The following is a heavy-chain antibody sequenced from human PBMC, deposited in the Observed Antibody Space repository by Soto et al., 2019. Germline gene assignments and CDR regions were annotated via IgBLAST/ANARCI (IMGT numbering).Heavy chain of an antibody. Sequence: SETLSLTCTVSGGSISSGDYYWSWIRQPPGKGLEWIGYIYYSGSTYYNPSLKSRVTISVDTSKNQFSLKLSSVTAANTAVYYCARDELRFLEWPYRMDVWGQGTTVAVSS. J-gene: IGHJ6*02. CDR2: IYYSGST. D-gene: IGHD3-3*01. CDR3: ARDELRFLEWPYRMDV. CDR1: GGSISSGDYY. V-gene: IGHV4-30-4*01.